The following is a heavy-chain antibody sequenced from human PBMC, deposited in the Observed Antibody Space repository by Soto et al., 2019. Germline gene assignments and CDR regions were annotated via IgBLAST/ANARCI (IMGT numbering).Heavy chain of an antibody. CDR3: ARDYDFWSDILDY. CDR2: ISYDGSNK. Sequence: PGGSLRLSCAASGFTFSSYAMHWVRQAPGKGLEWVAVISYDGSNKYYADSVKGRFTISRDNSKNTLYLQMNSLRAEDTAVYYCARDYDFWSDILDYWGQGTLVTVSS. V-gene: IGHV3-30-3*01. J-gene: IGHJ4*02. CDR1: GFTFSSYA. D-gene: IGHD3-3*01.